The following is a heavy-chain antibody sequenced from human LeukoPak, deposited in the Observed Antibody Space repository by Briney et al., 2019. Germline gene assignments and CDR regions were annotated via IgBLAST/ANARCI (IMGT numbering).Heavy chain of an antibody. CDR1: GGSFSGYY. J-gene: IGHJ4*02. CDR3: ARRGSGYDDSVDY. D-gene: IGHD5-12*01. CDR2: IYTSGST. V-gene: IGHV4-59*10. Sequence: SETLSLTCAVYGGSFSGYYRSWIRQPAGKGLEWIGRIYTSGSTNYNPSLKSRVTISVDTSKNKFSLKLSSVTAADTAVYYCARRGSGYDDSVDYWGQGTLVTVSS.